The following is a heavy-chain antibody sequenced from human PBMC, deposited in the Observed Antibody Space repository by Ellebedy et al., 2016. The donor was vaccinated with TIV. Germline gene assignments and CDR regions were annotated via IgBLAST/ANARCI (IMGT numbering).Heavy chain of an antibody. D-gene: IGHD1-26*01. V-gene: IGHV1-18*04. CDR3: ARDGWELLVTPTGGDAFDI. CDR1: GYTFTSYG. Sequence: ASVKVSXXASGYTFTSYGISWVRQAPGQGLEWMGWISAYNGNTNYAQKLQGRVTMTTDTSTSTAYMELRSLRSEDTAVYYCARDGWELLVTPTGGDAFDIWGQGTMVTVSS. CDR2: ISAYNGNT. J-gene: IGHJ3*02.